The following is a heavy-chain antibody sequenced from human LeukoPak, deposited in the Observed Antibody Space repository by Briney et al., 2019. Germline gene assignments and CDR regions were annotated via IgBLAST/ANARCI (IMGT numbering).Heavy chain of an antibody. V-gene: IGHV1-18*01. Sequence: ASVKVSCKASGYTFTSYGISWVRQAPGQGLEWMGWISAYNGNTNYAQKLQGRVTMTTDTSTSTAYMELRSLRSDDTAVYYCAREGYGDYLSTGGYYYYGMDVWGQGTTVTVSS. J-gene: IGHJ6*02. D-gene: IGHD4-17*01. CDR2: ISAYNGNT. CDR1: GYTFTSYG. CDR3: AREGYGDYLSTGGYYYYGMDV.